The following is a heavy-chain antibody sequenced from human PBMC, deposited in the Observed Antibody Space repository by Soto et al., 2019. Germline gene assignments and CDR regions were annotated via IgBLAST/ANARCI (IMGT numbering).Heavy chain of an antibody. D-gene: IGHD3-22*01. CDR1: GFTFSSYA. V-gene: IGHV3-23*01. J-gene: IGHJ4*02. Sequence: EVQLLESGGGLVQPGGSLRLSCAASGFTFSSYAMSWVRQAPGKGLEWVSAFSGSGGSTYYGDSVKGRFTISRDNSKNTLYLRMNSLRAEDTAVYYCAKGRGSAYYFFDQWGQGTLVIVSS. CDR2: FSGSGGST. CDR3: AKGRGSAYYFFDQ.